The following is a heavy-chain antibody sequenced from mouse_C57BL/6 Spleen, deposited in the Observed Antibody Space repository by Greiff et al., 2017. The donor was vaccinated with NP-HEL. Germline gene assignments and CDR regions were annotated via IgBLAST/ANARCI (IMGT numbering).Heavy chain of an antibody. CDR2: IDPEDGET. CDR1: GFNIKDYY. V-gene: IGHV14-2*01. J-gene: IGHJ4*01. Sequence: EVMLVESGAELVKPGASVKLSCTASGFNIKDYYMHWVKQRTEQGLEWIGRIDPEDGETKYAPKFQGKATITADTSSNTAYLQLSSLTSEDTAVYYGTRHGGDHYYAMDYWGQGTSVTVSS. CDR3: TRHGGDHYYAMDY.